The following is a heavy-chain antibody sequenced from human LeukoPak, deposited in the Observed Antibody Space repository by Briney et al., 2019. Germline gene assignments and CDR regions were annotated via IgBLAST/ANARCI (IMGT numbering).Heavy chain of an antibody. D-gene: IGHD3-9*01. V-gene: IGHV4-59*01. CDR3: ARDLRDYDILTGLYYYYMGV. Sequence: SETLSLTCTVSGGSINNYYWSWIRQPPGKGLEWIGYIYYSGSTNYNPSLKSRVTISVDTSKNQFSLKLSSVTAADTAVYYCARDLRDYDILTGLYYYYMGVWGKGTTVTISS. CDR1: GGSINNYY. J-gene: IGHJ6*03. CDR2: IYYSGST.